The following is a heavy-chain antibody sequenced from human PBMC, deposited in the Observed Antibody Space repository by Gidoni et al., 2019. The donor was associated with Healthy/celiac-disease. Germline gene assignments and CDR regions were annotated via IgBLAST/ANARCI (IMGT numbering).Heavy chain of an antibody. CDR1: RGTFSSDA. V-gene: IGHV1-69*01. Sequence: QVQLVQSGAEVKKPGSSVKVSCKASRGTFSSDAISWVRQAPGQGLEWMGGIIPIFGTANYAQKFQGRVTITADESTSTAYMELSSLRSEDTAVYYCARGHSGSTSGYYGMDVWGQGTTVTVSS. J-gene: IGHJ6*02. CDR2: IIPIFGTA. CDR3: ARGHSGSTSGYYGMDV. D-gene: IGHD1-26*01.